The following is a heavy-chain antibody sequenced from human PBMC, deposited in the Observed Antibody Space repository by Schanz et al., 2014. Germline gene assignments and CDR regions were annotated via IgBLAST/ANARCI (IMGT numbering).Heavy chain of an antibody. V-gene: IGHV3-7*01. CDR3: AKSYDTSGYSGFDY. Sequence: EVQLVESGGGLVQPGGSLRLSCSASGFTFSDHWMSWVRQPPGKGLEWVANIKGDSSEKNYVDSVKGRFTISRDNSKNTLYLQMNSLRTEDTAVYFCAKSYDTSGYSGFDYWGQGTLVTVSS. J-gene: IGHJ4*02. CDR2: IKGDSSEK. D-gene: IGHD3-22*01. CDR1: GFTFSDHW.